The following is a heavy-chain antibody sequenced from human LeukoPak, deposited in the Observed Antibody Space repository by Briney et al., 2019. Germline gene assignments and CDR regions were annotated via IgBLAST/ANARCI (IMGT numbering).Heavy chain of an antibody. D-gene: IGHD2/OR15-2a*01. CDR2: IYHSGST. V-gene: IGHV4-38-2*01. CDR1: GYSISSGYY. Sequence: SETLSLTCAVSGYSISSGYYWGWIRQPPGKGLEWIGSIYHSGSTYYNPSLKSRFTISVDTSKNQFSLKLSSVTAADTAVYYCGGRGGKKFYERGCRGALFRPWGPGTLVTVSS. CDR3: GGRGGKKFYERGCRGALFRP. J-gene: IGHJ5*02.